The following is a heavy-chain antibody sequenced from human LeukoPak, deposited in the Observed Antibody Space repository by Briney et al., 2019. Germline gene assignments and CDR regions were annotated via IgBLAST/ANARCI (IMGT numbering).Heavy chain of an antibody. J-gene: IGHJ5*02. CDR1: GGSISSGGYY. CDR2: IYYSGST. CDR3: ARYGVAYFDP. V-gene: IGHV4-31*03. D-gene: IGHD2-21*01. Sequence: PSETLSLTRTVSGGSISSGGYYWSWIRQHPGKGLEWIGYIYYSGSTYYNPSLKSRVTISVDTSKNQFSLKLSSVTAADTAVYYCARYGVAYFDPWGQGTLVTVSS.